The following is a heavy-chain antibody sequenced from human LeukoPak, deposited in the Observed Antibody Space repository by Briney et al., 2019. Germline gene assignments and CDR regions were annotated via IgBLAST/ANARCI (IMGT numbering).Heavy chain of an antibody. CDR2: VFYTGST. D-gene: IGHD3-22*01. Sequence: SETLSLTCTVSGGSISRYYWSWIRQPPGKGLEWIGYVFYTGSTNYNPSLKSRVTISVDTSKNQFSLKLSSVAAADTAVYYCARGRSNQTLNYYDSSGDYWGQGTLVTVSS. CDR1: GGSISRYY. CDR3: ARGRSNQTLNYYDSSGDY. V-gene: IGHV4-59*12. J-gene: IGHJ4*02.